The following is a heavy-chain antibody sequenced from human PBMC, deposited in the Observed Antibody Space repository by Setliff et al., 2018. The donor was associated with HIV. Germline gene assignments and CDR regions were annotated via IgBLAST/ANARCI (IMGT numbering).Heavy chain of an antibody. CDR3: ARRRGRHYGMDV. J-gene: IGHJ6*02. CDR2: IYPDESDS. V-gene: IGHV5-51*01. CDR1: GYSFPTYW. D-gene: IGHD1-1*01. Sequence: RGESLKISCKGSGYSFPTYWIALVRQMPGRGLEWMGVIYPDESDSRYSPSFRGQVTISADKSINTSYLQWSSLKASDTAMYYCARRRGRHYGMDVWGQGTTVTVSS.